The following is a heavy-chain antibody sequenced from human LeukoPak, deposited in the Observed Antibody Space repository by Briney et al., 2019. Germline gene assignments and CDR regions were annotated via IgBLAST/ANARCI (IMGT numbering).Heavy chain of an antibody. D-gene: IGHD4-17*01. J-gene: IGHJ4*02. V-gene: IGHV4-30-2*01. Sequence: SESLSLTCAVSGGSISSGGYSWSWIRQPPGKGLEWIGYIYHSGSTYYNPSLKSRVTISVDRSKNQFSLKLSSVTAADTAVYYCARVNYGDHPFALDYWGQGTLVTVSS. CDR1: GGSISSGGYS. CDR3: ARVNYGDHPFALDY. CDR2: IYHSGST.